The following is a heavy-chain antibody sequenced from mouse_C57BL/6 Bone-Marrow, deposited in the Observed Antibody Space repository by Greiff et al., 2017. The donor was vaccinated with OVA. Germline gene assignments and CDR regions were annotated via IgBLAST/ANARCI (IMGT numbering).Heavy chain of an antibody. D-gene: IGHD2-2*01. CDR1: GYTFTSYW. CDR2: INPSSGYT. Sequence: VQLQQSGAELAKPGASVKLSCKASGYTFTSYWMHWVKQRPGPGLAWIGYINPSSGYTKYNQKFKDKATLTADKSSSTAYMQLSSLTYEDSAVDYCAKIYYGYPYAMDYWGQGTSVTVSA. V-gene: IGHV1-7*01. J-gene: IGHJ4*01. CDR3: AKIYYGYPYAMDY.